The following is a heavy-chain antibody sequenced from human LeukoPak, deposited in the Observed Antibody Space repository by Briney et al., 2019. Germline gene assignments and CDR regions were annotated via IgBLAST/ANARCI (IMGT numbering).Heavy chain of an antibody. J-gene: IGHJ4*02. CDR2: INHSGSI. CDR3: ARQNEYRDFWSGYSYYFDY. Sequence: SETLSLTCAVYGGSFSGFYWSWIRQPPGKGLEWIGEINHSGSINYNPSLKSRVTISVDTSKNHFSLKLSSVTAADTAVYYCARQNEYRDFWSGYSYYFDYWGQGTLVTVSS. V-gene: IGHV4-34*01. D-gene: IGHD3-3*01. CDR1: GGSFSGFY.